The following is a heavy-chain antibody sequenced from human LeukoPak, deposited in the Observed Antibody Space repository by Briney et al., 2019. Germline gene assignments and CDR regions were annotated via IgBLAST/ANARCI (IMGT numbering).Heavy chain of an antibody. CDR1: GVSISDYH. CDR2: FSYSGST. J-gene: IGHJ4*02. V-gene: IGHV4-59*01. Sequence: SETLSLTCSVSGVSISDYHWIWIRQPPAKGLEWMGYFSYSGSTRYNPSLKSRVTMSVDTSKNQFSLRLISAAAADTAVYYCARMYSGTSYYFDFWGQGTLVTVSS. D-gene: IGHD1-26*01. CDR3: ARMYSGTSYYFDF.